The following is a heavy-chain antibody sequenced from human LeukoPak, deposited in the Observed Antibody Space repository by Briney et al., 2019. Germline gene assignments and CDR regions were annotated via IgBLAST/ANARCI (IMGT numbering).Heavy chain of an antibody. D-gene: IGHD2-2*02. Sequence: ASVKVSCKASGGTFSSYAISWVRQAPGQGLEWMGGIIPIFGTANYAQKFQGRVTITADESTSTAYMELSSLRSEDTAVYYCARGYCSSTSCYTPSDPWGQGTLVTVPS. CDR1: GGTFSSYA. CDR2: IIPIFGTA. V-gene: IGHV1-69*01. J-gene: IGHJ5*02. CDR3: ARGYCSSTSCYTPSDP.